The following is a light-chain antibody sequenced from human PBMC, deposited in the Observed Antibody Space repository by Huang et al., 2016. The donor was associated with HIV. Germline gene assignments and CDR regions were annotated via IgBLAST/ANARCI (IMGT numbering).Light chain of an antibody. CDR3: QQYYNTPFT. Sequence: DIVMTQSPDSLAVSLGERAAINCKSSKSLLYRSNNKNYLAWYQQKPGQPPKLLIYWASTRESGVPDRVSGSGSGTDFTLTISSLQAADVAVYYCQQYYNTPFTFGPGTKVDIK. CDR1: KSLLYRSNNKNY. CDR2: WAS. J-gene: IGKJ3*01. V-gene: IGKV4-1*01.